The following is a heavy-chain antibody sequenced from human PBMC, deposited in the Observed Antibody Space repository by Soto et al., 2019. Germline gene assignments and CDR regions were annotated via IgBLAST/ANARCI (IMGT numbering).Heavy chain of an antibody. J-gene: IGHJ3*02. CDR3: ARDPGSNGWHTYDAFDI. D-gene: IGHD6-19*01. CDR1: GFSLSSYW. V-gene: IGHV3-7*01. Sequence: PGGPLRLSCAASGFSLSSYWMSWVRQAPGKGLEWVANIKQDGSEKYYVDSVKGRFTISRDNAKNSLYLQMNSLRAEDTAVYYCARDPGSNGWHTYDAFDIWGQGTMVTVSS. CDR2: IKQDGSEK.